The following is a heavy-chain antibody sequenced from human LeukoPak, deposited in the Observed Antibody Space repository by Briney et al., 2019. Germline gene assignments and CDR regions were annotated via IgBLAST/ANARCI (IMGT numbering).Heavy chain of an antibody. V-gene: IGHV3-74*01. D-gene: IGHD6-19*01. Sequence: QPGGSLRLSCAASGFTFSSYWMHWVRQAPGQGLVWVSRISSDGSSTVYAGSVKGRFTISRDNAKNTLYLQMNSLRAEDTAVYYCARDRAGKRDYWGQGTLVTVSS. CDR2: ISSDGSST. CDR3: ARDRAGKRDY. CDR1: GFTFSSYW. J-gene: IGHJ4*02.